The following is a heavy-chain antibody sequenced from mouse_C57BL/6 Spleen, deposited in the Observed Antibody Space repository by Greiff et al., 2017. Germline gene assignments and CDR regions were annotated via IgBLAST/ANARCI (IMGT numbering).Heavy chain of an antibody. CDR2: IYPGDGDT. D-gene: IGHD1-1*01. CDR3: ARGSTTVVATDWYFDV. V-gene: IGHV1-82*01. Sequence: VQLQQSGPELVKPGASVKISCKASGYAFSSSWMNWVKQRPGKGLEWIGRIYPGDGDTNYNGKFKGKATLTADKSSSTAYMQLSSLTSEDSAVYFWARGSTTVVATDWYFDVWGTGTTVTVAA. CDR1: GYAFSSSW. J-gene: IGHJ1*03.